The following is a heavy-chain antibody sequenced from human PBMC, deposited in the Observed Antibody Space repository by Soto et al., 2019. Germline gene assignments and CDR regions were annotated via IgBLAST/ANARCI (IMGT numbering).Heavy chain of an antibody. D-gene: IGHD3-10*01. CDR3: ATESYYGSGSYYPPMYSFDY. V-gene: IGHV3-15*07. CDR2: MKGKSDGWTI. J-gene: IGHJ4*02. Sequence: VGSLRLSCAASGFTLTNAWINWVRQAPGKGLEWVGRMKGKSDGWTIDYAAPVKDRFIISRDDSTNTQYLQMNGLRSEDTAVYYCATESYYGSGSYYPPMYSFDYWGQGTLVTVSS. CDR1: GFTLTNAW.